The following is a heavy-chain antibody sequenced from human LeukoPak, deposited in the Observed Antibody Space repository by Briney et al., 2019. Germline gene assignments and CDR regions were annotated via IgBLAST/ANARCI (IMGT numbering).Heavy chain of an antibody. J-gene: IGHJ4*02. CDR2: INHSGST. D-gene: IGHD3-22*01. CDR3: ARGRWYYYDSSGSKFDY. CDR1: GGSISSYY. Sequence: SETLSLTCTVSGGSISSYYWSWIRQPPGKGLEWIGEINHSGSTNYNPSLKSRVTISVDTSKNQFSLKLSSVTAADTAVYYCARGRWYYYDSSGSKFDYWGQGTLVTVSS. V-gene: IGHV4-34*01.